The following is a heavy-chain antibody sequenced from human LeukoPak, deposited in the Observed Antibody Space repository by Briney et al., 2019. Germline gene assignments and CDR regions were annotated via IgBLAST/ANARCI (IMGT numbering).Heavy chain of an antibody. D-gene: IGHD1-26*01. CDR3: ANRLDYYAD. CDR1: GFTFSSYS. Sequence: GGSLRLSCAACGFTFSSYSMNWVRQAPGKGLEWVSYISRTSSTKYYADSVKGRLTIYSDNAKNSLSLQMNSLRDEDTAVSYCANRLDYYADWGQGTLVTVSS. V-gene: IGHV3-48*02. J-gene: IGHJ4*02. CDR2: ISRTSSTK.